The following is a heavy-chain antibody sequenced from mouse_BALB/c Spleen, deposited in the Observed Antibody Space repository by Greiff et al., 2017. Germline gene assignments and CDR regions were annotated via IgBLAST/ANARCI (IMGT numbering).Heavy chain of an antibody. CDR3: TRDRDGICWFAY. CDR2: ISSGGSYT. V-gene: IGHV5-6-4*01. Sequence: EVKLVESGGGLVKPGGSLKLSCAASGFTFSSYTMSWVRQTPEKRLEWVATISSGGSYTYYPDSVKGRFTISRDNAKNTLYLQMSSLKSEDTAMYYCTRDRDGICWFAYWGQGTLVTVSA. J-gene: IGHJ3*01. CDR1: GFTFSSYT. D-gene: IGHD2-1*01.